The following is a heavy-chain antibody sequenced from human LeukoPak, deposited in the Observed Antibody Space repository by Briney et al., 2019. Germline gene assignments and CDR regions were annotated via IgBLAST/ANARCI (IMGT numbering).Heavy chain of an antibody. CDR1: GYTFTGYY. J-gene: IGHJ4*02. Sequence: ASVKVSCKASGYTFTGYYMHWVRQAPGQGLEWMGWINPNSGGTNYAQKFQGRVTMTRGTSISTAYMELSRLRSDDTAVYYCARDPGTSMIVVVTKSYYFDYWGQGTLVTVSS. V-gene: IGHV1-2*02. D-gene: IGHD3-22*01. CDR3: ARDPGTSMIVVVTKSYYFDY. CDR2: INPNSGGT.